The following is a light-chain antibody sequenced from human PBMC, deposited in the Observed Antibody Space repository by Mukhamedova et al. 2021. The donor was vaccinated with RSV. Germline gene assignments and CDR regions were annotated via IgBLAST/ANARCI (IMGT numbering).Light chain of an antibody. Sequence: GSSSNVGHNFVSWYQQLPGTAPILLIYDDNKRPSGIPDRFSGSKSGTSATLGITGLQTGDEADYYCGAWDGSLSTVLFGGGTKLTV. CDR1: SSNVGHNF. V-gene: IGLV1-51*01. CDR3: GAWDGSLSTVL. J-gene: IGLJ2*01. CDR2: DDN.